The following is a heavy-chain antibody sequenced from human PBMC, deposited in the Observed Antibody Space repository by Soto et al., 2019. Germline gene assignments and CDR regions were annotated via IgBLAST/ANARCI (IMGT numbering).Heavy chain of an antibody. CDR2: IYYSGST. V-gene: IGHV4-39*01. CDR3: AGTVTTDNNFDY. J-gene: IGHJ4*02. CDR1: GGSISSSSYY. Sequence: QLQLQESGPGLVKPSETLSLTCTVSGGSISSSSYYWGWIRQPPGKGLEWIGSIYYSGSTYYNPSLKSRVTISVDTSKNQFSLKLSSVTAADTAVYYCAGTVTTDNNFDYWGQGTLVTVSS. D-gene: IGHD4-17*01.